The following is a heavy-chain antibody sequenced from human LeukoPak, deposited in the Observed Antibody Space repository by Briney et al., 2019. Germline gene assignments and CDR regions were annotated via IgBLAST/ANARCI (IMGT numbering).Heavy chain of an antibody. V-gene: IGHV3-23*01. J-gene: IGHJ4*02. Sequence: GGSLRLSCAASRFTLNTYAMSWVRQAPGKGLEWVSAISGSGGTTSYADSVKGRFTISRDNSKNTLYLQMNSLRAEDTAVYYCARGLPITMVRGVINYWGQGTLVTVSS. CDR2: ISGSGGTT. D-gene: IGHD3-10*01. CDR1: RFTLNTYA. CDR3: ARGLPITMVRGVINY.